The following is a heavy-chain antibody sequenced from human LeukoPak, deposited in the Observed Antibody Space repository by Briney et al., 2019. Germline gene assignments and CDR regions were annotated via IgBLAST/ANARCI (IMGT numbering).Heavy chain of an antibody. Sequence: GGSLRLSCAASGFTFSSYAMTWVRQAPGKGLEWVSSISPSGSTTYYADSVKGRFTISRDNSKNTLYLQMNSLRAEDTAVYYCAKPAKTDYADYWSQGTLVTVSS. CDR2: ISPSGSTT. CDR3: AKPAKTDYADY. D-gene: IGHD1-14*01. CDR1: GFTFSSYA. V-gene: IGHV3-23*01. J-gene: IGHJ4*02.